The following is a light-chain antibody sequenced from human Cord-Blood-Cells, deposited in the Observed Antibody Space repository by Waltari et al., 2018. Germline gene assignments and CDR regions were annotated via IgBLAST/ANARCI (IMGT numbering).Light chain of an antibody. Sequence: QSALTPPASVSGSPGPSITITCTGTSSDVGGYNYVSWYHQHPGKAPKLMIYEVSNRPSGVSNRFSGSKSGNTASLTISGLQAEDEADYYCSSYTSSSTYVFGTGTKVTVL. CDR3: SSYTSSSTYV. CDR2: EVS. V-gene: IGLV2-14*01. J-gene: IGLJ1*01. CDR1: SSDVGGYNY.